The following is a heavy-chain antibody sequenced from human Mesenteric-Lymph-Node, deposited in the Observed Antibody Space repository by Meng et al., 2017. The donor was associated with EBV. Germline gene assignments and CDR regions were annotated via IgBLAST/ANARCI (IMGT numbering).Heavy chain of an antibody. V-gene: IGHV1-18*01. D-gene: IGHD2-15*01. J-gene: IGHJ4*02. CDR3: ASGGSVINFDY. CDR1: GYRFKSYG. CDR2: ISADNGNT. Sequence: QVWLGQSGAEVKKPGASVKVSCKASGYRFKSYGISWVRQAPGQGLEWMGWISADNGNTIFAQKFQGRVTMTADSSTSTAYMEVTSLTSDDTAVYYCASGGSVINFDYWGQGTLVTVSS.